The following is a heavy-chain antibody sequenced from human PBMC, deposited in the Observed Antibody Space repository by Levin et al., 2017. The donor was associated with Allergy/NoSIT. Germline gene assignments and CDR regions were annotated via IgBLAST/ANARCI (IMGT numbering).Heavy chain of an antibody. CDR2: ISGSGGNT. CDR1: GFTFSSYA. CDR3: GKMVNRVPKRLWNPLRDDYYMDG. D-gene: IGHD1-1*01. V-gene: IGHV3-23*01. Sequence: GGSLRLSCAASGFTFSSYAMSWVRQAPGKGLEWVSTISGSGGNTYYADSVKGRFTISRDNSKNTLYLQMNSLRAEDTDVYYCGKMVNRVPKRLWNPLRDDYYMDGWGKGTTVTVSS. J-gene: IGHJ6*03.